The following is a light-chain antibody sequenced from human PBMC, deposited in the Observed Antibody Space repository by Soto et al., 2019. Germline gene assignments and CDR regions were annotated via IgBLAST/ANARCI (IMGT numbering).Light chain of an antibody. CDR1: QSISSW. J-gene: IGKJ5*01. CDR3: QQYNSYSP. CDR2: DAS. Sequence: DIHMTQSPSTLPASVGDRVTINCRASQSISSWLAWYQQKPGKAPKLLIYDASTSESGVPSRFSGSGSGTEFTLTISSLQPDDFATYYCQQYNSYSPFGQGTRLEIK. V-gene: IGKV1-5*01.